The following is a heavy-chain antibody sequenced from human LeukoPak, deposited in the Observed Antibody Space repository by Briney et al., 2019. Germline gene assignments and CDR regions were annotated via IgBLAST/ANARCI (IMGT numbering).Heavy chain of an antibody. J-gene: IGHJ4*02. V-gene: IGHV3-13*05. Sequence: GGSLRLSCAASGFTFSSYDMHWVRQATGKGLEWVSAIGTAGDPYYPGSVKGRFTISRENAKNSLYLQMNSLRAGDTAVYYCARDRRLMITFGELSLSTAVDYWGQGTLVTVSS. CDR1: GFTFSSYD. D-gene: IGHD3-16*02. CDR3: ARDRRLMITFGELSLSTAVDY. CDR2: IGTAGDP.